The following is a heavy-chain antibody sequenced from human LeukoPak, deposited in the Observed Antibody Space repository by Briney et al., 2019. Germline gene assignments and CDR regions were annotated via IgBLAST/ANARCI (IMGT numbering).Heavy chain of an antibody. D-gene: IGHD3-22*01. Sequence: GGSLRLSCAASGFTLSSYAMSWVRQAPGKGLEWVSAISGSGGSTYYADSVKGRFTISRDNSKNTLYVQMNSLRAEDTAVYYCAKDGGSGYYYFDYWGQGTLVTVSS. V-gene: IGHV3-23*01. CDR3: AKDGGSGYYYFDY. J-gene: IGHJ4*02. CDR1: GFTLSSYA. CDR2: ISGSGGST.